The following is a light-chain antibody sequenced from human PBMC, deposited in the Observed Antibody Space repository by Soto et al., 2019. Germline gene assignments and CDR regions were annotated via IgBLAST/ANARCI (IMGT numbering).Light chain of an antibody. J-gene: IGLJ1*01. Sequence: QSALTQPASVFGSPGQSITISCTGTSSDVGGYNFVSWHQQHPGKAPKLMIYEVSNRPSGVSNRFSGSKSGNTASLTISGLQPEDEADYYCSSYTTSSTVVFGTGTKVTVL. V-gene: IGLV2-14*03. CDR1: SSDVGGYNF. CDR2: EVS. CDR3: SSYTTSSTVV.